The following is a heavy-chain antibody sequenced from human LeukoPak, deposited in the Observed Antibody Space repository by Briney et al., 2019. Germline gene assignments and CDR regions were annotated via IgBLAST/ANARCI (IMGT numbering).Heavy chain of an antibody. CDR1: GGSISSYY. J-gene: IGHJ6*03. V-gene: IGHV4-59*01. CDR2: INYSGST. CDR3: ARVGNIVVGDYYYMDV. D-gene: IGHD2-2*01. Sequence: PSETLSLTCSVSGGSISSYYWSWIRQPPGKGLELIGYINYSGSTKSNPSLKSRVTISVDTSKNMSSLKLSSVTAPYTAVYYCARVGNIVVGDYYYMDVWGKGTTVTVSS.